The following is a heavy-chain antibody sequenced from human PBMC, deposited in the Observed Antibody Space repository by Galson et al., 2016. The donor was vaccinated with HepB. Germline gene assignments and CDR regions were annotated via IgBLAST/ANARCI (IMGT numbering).Heavy chain of an antibody. Sequence: SVKFSGKASGDTFTGYYIHWVRQSPGQGLEWMAWLSANSGATNYAQKFQGWVTMTRDTSISTAYMELTSLTSDASAIYYCATSTGYRSGWGAFDIWGQGTMGTVSS. D-gene: IGHD6-25*01. V-gene: IGHV1-2*04. J-gene: IGHJ3*02. CDR1: GDTFTGYY. CDR3: ATSTGYRSGWGAFDI. CDR2: LSANSGAT.